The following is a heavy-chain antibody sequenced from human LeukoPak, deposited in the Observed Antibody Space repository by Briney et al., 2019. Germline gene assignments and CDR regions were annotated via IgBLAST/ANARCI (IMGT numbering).Heavy chain of an antibody. D-gene: IGHD2-15*01. CDR3: ARGYCSGGSCYVPLDY. CDR1: GFTFSSYW. CDR2: IKSDGSST. V-gene: IGHV3-74*01. Sequence: PGGSLRLSCAASGFTFSSYWMHWVRQAPGKGLVWVSRIKSDGSSTTYADSVKGRFTISRDNAKNTLYLQMNSLRAEDTAVYYCARGYCSGGSCYVPLDYWGQGTLVTVSS. J-gene: IGHJ4*02.